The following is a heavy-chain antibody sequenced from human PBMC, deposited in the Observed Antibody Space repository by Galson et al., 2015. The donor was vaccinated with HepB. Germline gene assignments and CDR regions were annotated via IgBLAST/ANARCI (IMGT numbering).Heavy chain of an antibody. Sequence: QAPGKGLEWVAVISYDGSNKYYADSVKGRFTISRDNSKNTLYLQMNSLRAEDTAVYYCAIIAVAGTDFDYWGQGTLVTVSS. CDR2: ISYDGSNK. CDR3: AIIAVAGTDFDY. J-gene: IGHJ4*02. V-gene: IGHV3-30*03. D-gene: IGHD6-19*01.